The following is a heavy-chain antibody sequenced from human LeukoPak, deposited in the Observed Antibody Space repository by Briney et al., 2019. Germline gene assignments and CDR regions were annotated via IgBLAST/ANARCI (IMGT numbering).Heavy chain of an antibody. CDR1: GYTFTSYG. Sequence: GASVKVSCKASGYTFTSYGISWVRQAPGQGLEWMGWINPNSGGTNYAQKFQGRVTMTRDTSISTAYMELSRLRSDDTAVYYCAREAPGIAAAGTGNWFDPWGQGTLVTVSS. CDR2: INPNSGGT. D-gene: IGHD6-13*01. J-gene: IGHJ5*02. V-gene: IGHV1-2*02. CDR3: AREAPGIAAAGTGNWFDP.